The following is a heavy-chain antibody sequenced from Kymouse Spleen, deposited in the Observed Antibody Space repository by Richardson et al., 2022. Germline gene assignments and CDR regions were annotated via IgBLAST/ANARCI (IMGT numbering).Heavy chain of an antibody. J-gene: IGHJ2*01. Sequence: QVQLQQWGAGLLKPSETLSLTCAVYGGSFSGYYWSWIRQPPGKGLEWIGEINHSGSTNYNPSLKSRVTISVDTSKNQFSLKLSSVTAADTAVYYCARYCSSTSCYADWYFDLWGRGTLVTVSS. V-gene: IGHV4-34*01. D-gene: IGHD2-2*02. CDR3: ARYCSSTSCYADWYFDL. CDR2: INHSGST. CDR1: GGSFSGYY.